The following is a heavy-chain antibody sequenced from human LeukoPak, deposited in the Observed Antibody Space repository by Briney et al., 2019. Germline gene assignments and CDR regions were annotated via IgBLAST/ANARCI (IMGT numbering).Heavy chain of an antibody. CDR1: GGSISSGDYY. Sequence: SETLSLTCTVSGGSISSGDYYWTWIRQPPGKGLEWIGYIYYTGITSSNPSLKSRVTTSVDTSKNQFSLKLSSVTAADTAVYYCARSSGGSSYYFDYWGQGTLVTVSS. CDR3: ARSSGGSSYYFDY. CDR2: IYYTGIT. D-gene: IGHD2-15*01. J-gene: IGHJ4*02. V-gene: IGHV4-30-4*01.